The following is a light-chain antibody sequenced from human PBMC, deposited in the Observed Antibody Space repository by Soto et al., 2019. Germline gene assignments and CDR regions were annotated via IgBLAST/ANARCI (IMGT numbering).Light chain of an antibody. CDR3: QQYNTFWT. CDR2: DVS. V-gene: IGKV1-5*01. CDR1: QSISSW. J-gene: IGKJ1*01. Sequence: DIEMTQSPSRLSSSVGDIFTITCRASQSISSWLAWYQQKPWKAPKLLIYDVSSLESGVPSRFSGSGSGTEFTLTISSLQPDDFATYYCQQYNTFWTFGQGTKVDI.